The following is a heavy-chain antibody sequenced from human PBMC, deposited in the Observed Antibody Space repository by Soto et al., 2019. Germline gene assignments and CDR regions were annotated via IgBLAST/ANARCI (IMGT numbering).Heavy chain of an antibody. J-gene: IGHJ3*02. CDR3: ARDQTYYDLREAFDI. V-gene: IGHV3-30-3*01. D-gene: IGHD3-22*01. CDR1: GFTFSSYA. CDR2: ISYDGRNK. Sequence: QVQLVESGGGVVQPGRSLRLSCAASGFTFSSYAMHWVRQAPGKGLEWVAVISYDGRNKYYADSVKGRFTISRDNSKNTLYLQMNSLRAEDTAVYYCARDQTYYDLREAFDIWGQGTMVTVSS.